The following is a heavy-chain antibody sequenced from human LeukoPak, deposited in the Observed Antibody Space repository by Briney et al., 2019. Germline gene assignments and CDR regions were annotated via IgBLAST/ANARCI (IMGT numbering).Heavy chain of an antibody. CDR3: VTASDYLWGNYRSFYYPMDV. CDR2: IKSNTDGGTT. Sequence: PGGSLRLSCAASGFTFSNAWMSWVRQAPGGGLEWVGRIKSNTDGGTTDYAAPVKGRFTISRDDSKNTLYLQMSSLKTEDTAVFYCVTASDYLWGNYRSFYYPMDVWGQGTTVTVSS. CDR1: GFTFSNAW. D-gene: IGHD3-16*02. V-gene: IGHV3-15*01. J-gene: IGHJ6*02.